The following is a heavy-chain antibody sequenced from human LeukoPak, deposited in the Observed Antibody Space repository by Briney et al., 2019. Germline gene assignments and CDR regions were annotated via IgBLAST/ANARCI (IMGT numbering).Heavy chain of an antibody. D-gene: IGHD2-15*01. CDR1: AFTVSSNN. CDR2: ISGSGSP. CDR3: AKGGRGRSPPGYFDY. Sequence: GGSLRLSCAASAFTVSSNNMNWVRQATGKGLEWVSGISGSGSPYYADSVKGRFTISRDNSKNTLYLQMNSLRAEDTAVYYCAKGGRGRSPPGYFDYWGQGTLVTVSS. J-gene: IGHJ4*02. V-gene: IGHV3-66*02.